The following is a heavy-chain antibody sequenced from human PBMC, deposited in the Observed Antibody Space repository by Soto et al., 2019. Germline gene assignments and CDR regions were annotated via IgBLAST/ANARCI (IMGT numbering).Heavy chain of an antibody. CDR3: ARERITGTTGGDY. D-gene: IGHD1-7*01. V-gene: IGHV4-34*01. CDR1: GGSFSGYY. CDR2: INHSGST. J-gene: IGHJ4*02. Sequence: PSETLSLTCAVYGGSFSGYYWSWIRQPPGKGLEWIGEINHSGSTNYNPSLKSRVTISVDTSKNQFSLKLSSVTAADTAVYYCARERITGTTGGDYWGQGTLVTVSS.